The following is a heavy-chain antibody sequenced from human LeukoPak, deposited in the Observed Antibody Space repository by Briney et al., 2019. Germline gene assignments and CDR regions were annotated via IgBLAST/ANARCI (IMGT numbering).Heavy chain of an antibody. CDR2: IYYSGST. V-gene: IGHV4-59*04. CDR3: AKSGGYGLIDY. D-gene: IGHD1-26*01. Sequence: SETLSLTCTVSGGSFSIYYWGWIRQPPGKGLEWIGNIYYSGSTYYNASLQSRVTISIDMSKNEFSLRLNSVTAADTAMYYCAKSGGYGLIDYWGQGTLVTVSS. J-gene: IGHJ4*02. CDR1: GGSFSIYY.